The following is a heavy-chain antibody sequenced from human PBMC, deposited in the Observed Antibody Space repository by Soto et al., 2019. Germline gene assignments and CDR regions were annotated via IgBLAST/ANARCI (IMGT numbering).Heavy chain of an antibody. CDR3: ARDFWGRQLDGLGTSWFDP. V-gene: IGHV3-30*03. CDR2: ISYDGSNK. J-gene: IGHJ5*02. Sequence: GGSLRLSCAASGFTFSSYGMHWVRQAPGKGLEWVAVISYDGSNKYYADSVKGRFTISRDNSKNTLYLQMNSLRAEDTAVYYCARDFWGRQLDGLGTSWFDPWGQGTLVTVSS. CDR1: GFTFSSYG. D-gene: IGHD6-13*01.